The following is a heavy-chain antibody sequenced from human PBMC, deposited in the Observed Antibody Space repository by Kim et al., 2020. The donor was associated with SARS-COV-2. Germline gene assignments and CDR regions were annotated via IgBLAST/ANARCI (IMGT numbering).Heavy chain of an antibody. CDR1: GFTFSSYS. Sequence: GGSLRLSCAASGFTFSSYSMNWVRQAPGKGLEWVSYISSSSTIYYADSVKGRFTISRDNAKNSLYLQMNSLRDEDTAVYYCAGERFGELLVNWFDPWGQGTLVTVSS. CDR3: AGERFGELLVNWFDP. CDR2: ISSSSTI. D-gene: IGHD3-10*01. J-gene: IGHJ5*02. V-gene: IGHV3-48*02.